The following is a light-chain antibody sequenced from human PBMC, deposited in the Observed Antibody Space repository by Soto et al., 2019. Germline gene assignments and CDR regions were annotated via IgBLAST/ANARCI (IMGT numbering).Light chain of an antibody. V-gene: IGLV3-21*02. J-gene: IGLJ1*01. CDR1: DIASKS. Sequence: SSELTQPPSVSGAPGQTARISCSGNDIASKSVHWCQQKPGQAPVLVVYDDNDRPSGIPERLSGSNSGDTATLTISRVEPGDEADYYCQVWYSSSAHYVFGSGTKVTVL. CDR2: DDN. CDR3: QVWYSSSAHYV.